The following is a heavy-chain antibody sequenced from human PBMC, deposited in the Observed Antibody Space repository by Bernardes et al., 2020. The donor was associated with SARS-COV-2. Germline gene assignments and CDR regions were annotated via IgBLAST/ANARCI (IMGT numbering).Heavy chain of an antibody. CDR3: IFLDYTDPYGLDV. D-gene: IGHD4-4*01. Sequence: ASVKVSCKASGHTVASYGFSCVRQAAGQRLEWMGWLSAYNGNTDSAQKFQGRVTLTRDTSSSTAYMEQRSLRSDDTTVYYCIFLDYTDPYGLDVWGEGT. CDR1: GHTVASYG. V-gene: IGHV1-18*01. J-gene: IGHJ6*02. CDR2: LSAYNGNT.